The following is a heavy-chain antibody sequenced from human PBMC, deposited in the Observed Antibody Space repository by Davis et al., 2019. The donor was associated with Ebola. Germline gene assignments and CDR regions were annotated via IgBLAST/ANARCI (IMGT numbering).Heavy chain of an antibody. CDR2: ISYEGGTQ. Sequence: GESLKISCAASGFTFSNFPLHWVRQAPGKGLEWVAVISYEGGTQYYADSVKGRFTISRDDSKSTVYLEINSLRDEDTAVYYCARDGEAFDSSGAYEVPFDYWGQGTLVTVSS. J-gene: IGHJ4*02. V-gene: IGHV3-30-3*01. CDR1: GFTFSNFP. D-gene: IGHD3-22*01. CDR3: ARDGEAFDSSGAYEVPFDY.